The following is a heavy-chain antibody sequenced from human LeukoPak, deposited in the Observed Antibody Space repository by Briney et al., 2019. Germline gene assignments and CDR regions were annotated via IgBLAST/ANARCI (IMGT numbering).Heavy chain of an antibody. CDR3: AEGYNYGYGY. CDR2: LSYDGSDK. CDR1: GFTFSKYA. D-gene: IGHD5-18*01. J-gene: IGHJ4*02. V-gene: IGHV3-30*18. Sequence: GRSLRLSCAASGFTFSKYAIHWVRQAPGKGLEWVSVLSYDGSDKYYADSVKGRFTISRDNSKNTLYLQMNSLRAEDTAVYYCAEGYNYGYGYWGQGTLVTVSS.